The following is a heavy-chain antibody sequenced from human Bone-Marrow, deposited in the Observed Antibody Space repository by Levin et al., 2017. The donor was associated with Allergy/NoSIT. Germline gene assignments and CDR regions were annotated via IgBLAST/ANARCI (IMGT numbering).Heavy chain of an antibody. V-gene: IGHV3-9*01. CDR3: AKDFMADGENFDWLLILGDAFDI. CDR1: GFTFDDYA. D-gene: IGHD3-9*01. CDR2: ISWNSGSI. J-gene: IGHJ3*02. Sequence: PGGSLRLSCAASGFTFDDYAMHWVRQAPGKGLEWVSGISWNSGSIGYADSVKGRFTISRDNAKNSLYLQMNSLRAEDTALYYCAKDFMADGENFDWLLILGDAFDIWGQGTMVTVSS.